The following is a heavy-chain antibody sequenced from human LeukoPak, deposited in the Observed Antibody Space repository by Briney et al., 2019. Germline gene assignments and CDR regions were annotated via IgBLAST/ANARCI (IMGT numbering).Heavy chain of an antibody. Sequence: SETLSLTCTVPGGSISSYYWSWIRQPPGKGLEWIGYIYYSGSTNYNPSLKSRVTISVDTSKNQFSLKLNSVTAEHTAVYYCARALKQQLVTGWFDPWGEGTLVTVSS. J-gene: IGHJ5*02. V-gene: IGHV4-59*01. CDR2: IYYSGST. CDR3: ARALKQQLVTGWFDP. CDR1: GGSISSYY. D-gene: IGHD6-13*01.